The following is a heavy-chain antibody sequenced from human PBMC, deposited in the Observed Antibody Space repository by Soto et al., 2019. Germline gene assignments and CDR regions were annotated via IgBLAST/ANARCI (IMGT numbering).Heavy chain of an antibody. V-gene: IGHV3-11*01. J-gene: IGHJ6*03. D-gene: IGHD4-4*01. Sequence: QVQLVESGGGLVKPGGSLRLSCAASGFTFSDYYMSWIRQAPGKGLEWVSYISNGGNTLYYADSVKGRFTISRDNAKNSLHQQMNSLRAEDTAVYYCAREGLQSHIYYYQYMDVWGKGTTVTVSS. CDR2: ISNGGNTL. CDR3: AREGLQSHIYYYQYMDV. CDR1: GFTFSDYY.